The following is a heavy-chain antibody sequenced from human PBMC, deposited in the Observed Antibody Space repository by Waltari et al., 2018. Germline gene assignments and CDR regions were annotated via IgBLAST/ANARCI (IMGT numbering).Heavy chain of an antibody. D-gene: IGHD3-16*01. CDR2: ISSSGSTI. CDR1: GFTFSSYE. CDR3: AREGGDGDFDY. Sequence: EVQLVESGGGLVQPGGSLRLSCAASGFTFSSYEMNWVRQAPGKGLGWVSYISSSGSTIYYADSVKGRFTISRDNAKNSLYLQMNSLRAEDTAVYYCAREGGDGDFDYWGQGTLVTVSS. J-gene: IGHJ4*02. V-gene: IGHV3-48*03.